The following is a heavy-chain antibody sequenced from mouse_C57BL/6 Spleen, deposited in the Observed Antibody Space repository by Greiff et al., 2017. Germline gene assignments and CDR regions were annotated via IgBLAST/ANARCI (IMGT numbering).Heavy chain of an antibody. CDR3: ARGADGSSPDY. Sequence: QVQLQQPGAELVKPGASVKLSCKASGYTFTSYWMHWVKQRPGQGLEWIGMIHPNSGSTNYNEKFKSKATLTVDKSSSTAYTQLSSLTSEDSAVYYCARGADGSSPDYWGQGTTLTVSS. D-gene: IGHD1-1*01. J-gene: IGHJ2*01. CDR2: IHPNSGST. CDR1: GYTFTSYW. V-gene: IGHV1-64*01.